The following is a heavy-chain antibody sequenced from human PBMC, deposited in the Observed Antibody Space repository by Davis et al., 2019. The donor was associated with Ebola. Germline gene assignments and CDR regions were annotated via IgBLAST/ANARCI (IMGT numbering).Heavy chain of an antibody. CDR2: IWHDGTIK. Sequence: GGSLALSCVASGFTFTTYGMHWVRQAPGKGLEWVATIWHDGTIKYYADSVQGRFTISRDNSQNTLYLQMNSLRAEDTAVYYCARPPYNYGYLYNVDVWGQGTTVTVSS. CDR1: GFTFTTYG. J-gene: IGHJ6*02. D-gene: IGHD3-10*01. CDR3: ARPPYNYGYLYNVDV. V-gene: IGHV3-33*01.